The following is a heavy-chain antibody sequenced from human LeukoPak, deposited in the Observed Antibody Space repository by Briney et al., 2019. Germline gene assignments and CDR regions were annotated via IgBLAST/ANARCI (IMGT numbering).Heavy chain of an antibody. V-gene: IGHV3-66*01. D-gene: IGHD3-16*01. CDR3: ARDRWGEGFDY. J-gene: IGHJ4*02. CDR2: IYSGGST. CDR1: GFTVSSNY. Sequence: GGSLRLSCAASGFTVSSNYMSWVRQAPGKGLEWVSVIYSGGSTYYADSVKGRFTISRDNSENTLYLQMNSLRAEDTAVYYCARDRWGEGFDYWGQGTLVTVSS.